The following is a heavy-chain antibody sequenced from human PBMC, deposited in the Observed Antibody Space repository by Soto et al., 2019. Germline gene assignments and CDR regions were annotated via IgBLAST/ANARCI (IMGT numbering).Heavy chain of an antibody. Sequence: ASVKVSCKASGYTFTSYAMHWVRQAPGQRLEWMGWINAGNGNTKYSQKFQGRVTITRDTSASTAYMEPSSLRSEDTAVYYCARSNYDYIWGSYRPGLDYWGQGTLVTVSS. CDR1: GYTFTSYA. CDR2: INAGNGNT. D-gene: IGHD3-16*02. CDR3: ARSNYDYIWGSYRPGLDY. J-gene: IGHJ4*02. V-gene: IGHV1-3*01.